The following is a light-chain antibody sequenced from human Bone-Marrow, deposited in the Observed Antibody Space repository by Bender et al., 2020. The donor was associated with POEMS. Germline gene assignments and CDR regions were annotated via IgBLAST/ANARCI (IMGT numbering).Light chain of an antibody. CDR3: QSYDNSLGGWV. J-gene: IGLJ3*02. CDR2: DVS. CDR1: SSDIGTYNY. V-gene: IGLV2-11*01. Sequence: QSALTQPRSVSGSPGQSVTISCTGTSSDIGTYNYVSWYQQHPGEAPKLIIYDVSNRPSGVSNRFSASKSGNTASLTISGLQAEDEGDYYCQSYDNSLGGWVFGGGTKLTVL.